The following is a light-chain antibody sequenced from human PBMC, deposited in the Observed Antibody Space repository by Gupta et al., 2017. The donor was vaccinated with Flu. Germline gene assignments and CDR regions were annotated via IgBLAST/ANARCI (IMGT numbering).Light chain of an antibody. CDR3: QQASGIPSS. Sequence: DIRMTQSPSSLSASVGDRVTSTCRASQGVLTYVNWYQQRPGKPPKLLVSDATRLQVGVPSRFSGSGSGTDFTLTIDNLHPDDFATYFCQQASGIPSSFGPGTRVEI. J-gene: IGKJ1*01. V-gene: IGKV1-39*01. CDR2: DAT. CDR1: QGVLTY.